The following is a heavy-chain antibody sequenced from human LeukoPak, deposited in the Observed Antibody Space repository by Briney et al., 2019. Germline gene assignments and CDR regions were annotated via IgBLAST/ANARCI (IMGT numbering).Heavy chain of an antibody. CDR1: GFTFGDYA. V-gene: IGHV3-49*03. CDR2: IRSKAYGETA. D-gene: IGHD1-1*01. Sequence: QPGGSLRLSCTASGFTFGDYAMSWIRQAPGKGLEWVGFIRSKAYGETADYAASVKGRFTISRDDSKAIAYLQMNSLRTVDTAVYHCTRDRGAYNLYDYWGQGTLVTVSS. J-gene: IGHJ4*02. CDR3: TRDRGAYNLYDY.